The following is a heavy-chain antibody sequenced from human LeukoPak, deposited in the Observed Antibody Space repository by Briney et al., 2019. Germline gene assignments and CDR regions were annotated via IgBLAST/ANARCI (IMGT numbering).Heavy chain of an antibody. CDR1: GGTFSSYA. J-gene: IGHJ3*02. CDR2: IIPISGTA. V-gene: IGHV1-69*05. CDR3: ARDYYYDSSGFDAFDI. D-gene: IGHD3-22*01. Sequence: ASVKVSCKASGGTFSSYAISWVRQAPGQGLEWMGGIIPISGTANYAQKFQGRVTITTDESTSTAYMELSSLRSEDTAVYYCARDYYYDSSGFDAFDIWGQGTMVTVSS.